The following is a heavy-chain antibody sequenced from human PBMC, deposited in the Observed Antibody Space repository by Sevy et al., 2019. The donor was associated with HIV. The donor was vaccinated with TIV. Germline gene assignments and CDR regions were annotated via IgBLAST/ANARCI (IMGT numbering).Heavy chain of an antibody. V-gene: IGHV4-34*01. Sequence: SETLSLTCAVYGGSFSGYYWSWIRQPPGKGLEWIGEINHSGSTNYNPSLKSRFTISVDTSKNQFSLKLSSVTAADTAVYYCAREYYYDSSGYYYEKSFDYWGQGTLVTVSS. D-gene: IGHD3-22*01. J-gene: IGHJ4*02. CDR3: AREYYYDSSGYYYEKSFDY. CDR1: GGSFSGYY. CDR2: INHSGST.